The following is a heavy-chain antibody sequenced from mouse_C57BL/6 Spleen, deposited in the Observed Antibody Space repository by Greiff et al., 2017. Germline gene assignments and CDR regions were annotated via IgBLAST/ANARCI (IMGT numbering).Heavy chain of an antibody. CDR1: GYTFTDYY. J-gene: IGHJ3*01. CDR3: ARRDSSGYPFAY. V-gene: IGHV1-26*01. Sequence: VQLQQSGPELVKPGASVKISCKASGYTFTDYYMNWVKQTHGKSLEWIGDINPNNGGTSSNQKFKGKSTLTVDKSSSTAYMELSRLTSEDSAVYYCARRDSSGYPFAYWGQGTLVTVSA. D-gene: IGHD3-2*02. CDR2: INPNNGGT.